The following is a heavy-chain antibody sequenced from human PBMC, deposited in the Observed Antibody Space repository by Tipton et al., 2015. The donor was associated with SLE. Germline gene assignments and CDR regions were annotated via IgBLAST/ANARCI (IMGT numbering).Heavy chain of an antibody. D-gene: IGHD2-15*01. CDR3: AREWVALDS. CDR1: GFTFKNHW. V-gene: IGHV3-74*01. CDR2: ISDAGSTT. Sequence: SLRLSCAASGFTFKNHWMHWVRQAPGKGPMWVSYISDAGSTTNYADSVKGRFTISRDNAMNTLYLDMSSLRVDDTAVYYCAREWVALDSWGQGAQVTVSS. J-gene: IGHJ4*02.